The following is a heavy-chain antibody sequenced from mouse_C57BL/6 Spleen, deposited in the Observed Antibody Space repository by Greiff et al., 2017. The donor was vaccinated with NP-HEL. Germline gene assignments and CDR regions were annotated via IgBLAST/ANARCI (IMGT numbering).Heavy chain of an antibody. Sequence: QVQLKESGAELMKPGASVKLSCKATGYTFTGYWIEWVKQRPGHGLEWIGEILPGSGSTNYNEKFKGKATFTADTSSNTAYMQLSSLTTEDSAIYYCARVRATMITTGLLYYYAMDYWGQGTSVTVSS. CDR2: ILPGSGST. CDR1: GYTFTGYW. D-gene: IGHD2-4*01. V-gene: IGHV1-9*01. CDR3: ARVRATMITTGLLYYYAMDY. J-gene: IGHJ4*01.